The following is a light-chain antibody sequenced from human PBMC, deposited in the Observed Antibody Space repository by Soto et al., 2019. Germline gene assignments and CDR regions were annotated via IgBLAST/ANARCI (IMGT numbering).Light chain of an antibody. J-gene: IGKJ4*01. CDR2: GAS. CDR1: QSVSSN. CDR3: QQYGSSPLT. V-gene: IGKV3-20*01. Sequence: EIVLTQSPATLSLSPGERATLSCRASQSVSSNLAWYQRKPGQAPRLLIYGASNRATGIPDRVSGSGSGTDFTLTISRLEPEDFAVYYCQQYGSSPLTFGGGTKVDIK.